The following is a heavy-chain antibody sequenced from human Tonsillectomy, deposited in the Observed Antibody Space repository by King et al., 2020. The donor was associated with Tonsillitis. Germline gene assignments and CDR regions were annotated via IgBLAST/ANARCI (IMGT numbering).Heavy chain of an antibody. D-gene: IGHD4-11*01. Sequence: QLVQSGGGVVQPGRSLRLSCAASGFTFSSYGMHWVRQAPGKGLEWVAVIWYDGSNKYYADSVKGRFTISRDNSKNTLYLQMNSLRAEDTAVYYCARDLMTTVISPVFDYWGQGTLVTVSS. CDR3: ARDLMTTVISPVFDY. CDR2: IWYDGSNK. V-gene: IGHV3-33*01. CDR1: GFTFSSYG. J-gene: IGHJ4*02.